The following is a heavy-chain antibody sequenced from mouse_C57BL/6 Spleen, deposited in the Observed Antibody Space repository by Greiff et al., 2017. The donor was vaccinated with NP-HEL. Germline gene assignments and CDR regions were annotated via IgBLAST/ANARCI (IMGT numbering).Heavy chain of an antibody. CDR1: GYTFTSYW. CDR2: IYPGSGST. J-gene: IGHJ3*01. D-gene: IGHD1-1*01. V-gene: IGHV1-55*01. CDR3: ARGEFITTVVATDWFAY. Sequence: QVHVKQPGAELVKPGASVKMSCKASGYTFTSYWITWVKQRPGQGLEWIGDIYPGSGSTNYNEKFKSKATLTVDTSSSTAYMQLSSLTSEDSAVYYCARGEFITTVVATDWFAYWGQGTLVTVSA.